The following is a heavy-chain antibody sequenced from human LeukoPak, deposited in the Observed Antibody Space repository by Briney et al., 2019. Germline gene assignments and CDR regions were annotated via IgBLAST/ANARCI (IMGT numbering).Heavy chain of an antibody. D-gene: IGHD4-17*01. Sequence: PSETLSLTCTVSGDSVSNIYYYWSWTRQPPGKGLEWIGYIYYSGSTYYNPSLKSRVTISVDTSKNQFSLKLSSVTAADTAVYYCARDGTTTVTQHWYFDLWGRGTLVTVSS. J-gene: IGHJ2*01. V-gene: IGHV4-30-4*01. CDR2: IYYSGST. CDR1: GDSVSNIYYY. CDR3: ARDGTTTVTQHWYFDL.